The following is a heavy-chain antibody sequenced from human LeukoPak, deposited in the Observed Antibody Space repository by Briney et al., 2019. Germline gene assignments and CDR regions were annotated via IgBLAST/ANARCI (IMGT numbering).Heavy chain of an antibody. CDR3: AADLRELGIFDAFDF. J-gene: IGHJ3*01. V-gene: IGHV3-15*01. CDR2: IKSNFDGGTT. Sequence: TGGSLRLSCAASGFTLSNAWMSWVRQAPGKGLEWVGRIKSNFDGGTTDFAAPVKGRFSISRDDSKNTLYLQMNSLKTEDTALYYCAADLRELGIFDAFDFWGQGTIVTVSS. CDR1: GFTLSNAW. D-gene: IGHD1-26*01.